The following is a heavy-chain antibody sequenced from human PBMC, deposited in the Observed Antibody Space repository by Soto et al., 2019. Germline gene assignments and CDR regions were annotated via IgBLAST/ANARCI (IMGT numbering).Heavy chain of an antibody. V-gene: IGHV1-69*08. J-gene: IGHJ4*02. CDR1: GGTFNNYS. CDR3: VADYGDSVPHRFDF. D-gene: IGHD4-17*01. CDR2: VIPILGAT. Sequence: QVQLVQSGAEVKKPGSSVKVSCKLSGGTFNNYSINWVRQVPGQGLEWMVRVIPILGATYYIHRLQGRVTITADKATNTAYMELSSLRSEDTAVYYCVADYGDSVPHRFDFWGQGTLVTVSS.